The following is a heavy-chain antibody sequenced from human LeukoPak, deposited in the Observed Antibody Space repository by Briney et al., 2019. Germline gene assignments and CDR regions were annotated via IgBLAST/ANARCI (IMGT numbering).Heavy chain of an antibody. CDR2: INHRGDT. CDR3: ARGPTISETGYFDY. D-gene: IGHD1-1*01. J-gene: IGHJ4*03. Sequence: SETLSLTCTVSGGSISSSNYYWSWIRQSPGKGLEWIAEINHRGDTNYNPPVKSRVTISVDTSKNQFSLKVRSLTAADTAVYYCARGPTISETGYFDYWGQGTLVTVSS. V-gene: IGHV4-39*07. CDR1: GGSISSSNYY.